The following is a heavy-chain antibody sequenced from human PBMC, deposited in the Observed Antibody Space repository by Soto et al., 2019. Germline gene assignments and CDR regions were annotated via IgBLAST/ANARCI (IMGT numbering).Heavy chain of an antibody. CDR1: GGSFSGYY. Sequence: GPGPRGASETLSLTCAVYGGSFSGYYWSWIRQPPGKGLEWIGEINHSGSTNYNPSLKSRVTISVDTSKNQFSLKLSSVTAADTAVYYCARHQRGDGYNYAYFDYWGQGTLVTVSS. J-gene: IGHJ4*02. D-gene: IGHD5-12*01. CDR3: ARHQRGDGYNYAYFDY. CDR2: INHSGST. V-gene: IGHV4-34*01.